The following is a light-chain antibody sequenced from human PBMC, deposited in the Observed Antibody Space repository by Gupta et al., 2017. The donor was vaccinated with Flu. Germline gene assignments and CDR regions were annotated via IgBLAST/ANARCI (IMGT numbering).Light chain of an antibody. V-gene: IGLV2-23*01. J-gene: IGLJ1*01. CDR3: CSYAVSSTYV. CDR2: EGS. Sequence: QSALTQPPSVSGSPGQSITISCTGTSSDVGSYNLVSWYQQLPGKAPKLLFYEGSKRPSGVSNRFSGSKSGNTASLTTSGLQAEDEADYYCCSYAVSSTYVFGTGTKVTVL. CDR1: SSDVGSYNL.